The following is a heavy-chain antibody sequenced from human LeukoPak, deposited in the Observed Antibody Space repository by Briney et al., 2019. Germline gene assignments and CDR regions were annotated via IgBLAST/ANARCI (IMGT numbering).Heavy chain of an antibody. CDR1: GYTFTSYG. CDR3: ARVYYYDSSGTNDAFDI. J-gene: IGHJ3*02. V-gene: IGHV1-18*01. D-gene: IGHD3-22*01. CDR2: ISAYNGNT. Sequence: ATLKVSCMASGYTFTSYGISWVRQAPGQGLEWMGGISAYNGNTNYAQKLQGRVTMTTDTSTSTAYMELRSLRSDDTAVYYCARVYYYDSSGTNDAFDIWGQGTMVTVSS.